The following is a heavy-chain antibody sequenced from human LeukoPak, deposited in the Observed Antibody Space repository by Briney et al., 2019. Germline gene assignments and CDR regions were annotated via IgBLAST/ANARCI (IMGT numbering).Heavy chain of an antibody. CDR3: ASGGNYYDSSINY. CDR2: IYYSGSA. J-gene: IGHJ4*02. Sequence: SETLSLTCTVSGGSISSYYWSWIRQPPGKGLEWIGYIYYSGSANYNPSLKSRVTISVDTSKNQFSLKLSSVTAADTAVYYCASGGNYYDSSINYWGQGTLVTVSS. CDR1: GGSISSYY. D-gene: IGHD3-22*01. V-gene: IGHV4-59*01.